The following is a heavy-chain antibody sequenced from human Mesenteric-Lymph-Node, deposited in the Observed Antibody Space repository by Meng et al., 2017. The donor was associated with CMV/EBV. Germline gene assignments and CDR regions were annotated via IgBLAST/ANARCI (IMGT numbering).Heavy chain of an antibody. J-gene: IGHJ6*01. D-gene: IGHD5-18*01. CDR2: LSWNSGSI. Sequence: SLKISCAASGFTFGDYALHWVRQAPGKGLEWVSGLSWNSGSIGYADSVKGRFTISRDNGKNSLYLQMNSLRVEDTALYYCAKDLSRLQLWGTRDYYYYGMDVWGQGTTVTVSS. CDR1: GFTFGDYA. CDR3: AKDLSRLQLWGTRDYYYYGMDV. V-gene: IGHV3-9*01.